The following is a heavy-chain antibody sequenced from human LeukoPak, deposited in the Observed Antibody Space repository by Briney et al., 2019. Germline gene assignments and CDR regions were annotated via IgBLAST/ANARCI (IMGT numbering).Heavy chain of an antibody. CDR3: ARDPGTYYMDV. V-gene: IGHV3-53*01. CDR1: GFTVSSNY. Sequence: GGSLRLSCAASGFTVSSNYMSWVRQAPGKGLEWVPVIYSGGSTYYADSVKGRFTISRDNSKNTLYLQMNSLRAEDTAVYYCARDPGTYYMDVWGKGTTVTVPS. CDR2: IYSGGST. J-gene: IGHJ6*03.